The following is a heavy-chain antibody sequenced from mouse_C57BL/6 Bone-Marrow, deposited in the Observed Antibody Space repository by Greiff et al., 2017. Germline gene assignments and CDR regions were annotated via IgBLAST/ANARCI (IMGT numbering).Heavy chain of an antibody. Sequence: VQLKQSVAELVRPGASVKLSCTASGFNIKNTYMHWVKQRPEQGLEWIGRIDPANGNTKYAPKFQGKATITADTSSNTAYLQLSSLTSEDTAIXYCARWGFITTGVWYAMDYWGQGTSVTVSS. CDR2: IDPANGNT. J-gene: IGHJ4*01. V-gene: IGHV14-3*01. CDR3: ARWGFITTGVWYAMDY. D-gene: IGHD1-1*01. CDR1: GFNIKNTY.